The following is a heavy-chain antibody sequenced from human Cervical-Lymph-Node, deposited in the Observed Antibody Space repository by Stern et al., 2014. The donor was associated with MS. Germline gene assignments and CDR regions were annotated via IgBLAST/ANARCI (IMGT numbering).Heavy chain of an antibody. CDR3: ARFYSSSSFADAFDI. J-gene: IGHJ3*02. CDR2: IDWDDDK. CDR1: GFSLTTSGMC. D-gene: IGHD6-6*01. V-gene: IGHV2-70*01. Sequence: TLKASGPALVKPTQTLTLTCTFSGFSLTTSGMCVSWIRKPPGKALEWLALIDWDDDKSYNTSLKTRLTISKDTSKNQVVLTMTNMDPVDTATYYCARFYSSSSFADAFDIWGQGTMVTVSS.